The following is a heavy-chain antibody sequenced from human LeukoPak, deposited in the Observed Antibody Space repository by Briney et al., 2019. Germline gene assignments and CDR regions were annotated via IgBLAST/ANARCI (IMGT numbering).Heavy chain of an antibody. CDR1: RGSIRTYY. D-gene: IGHD2-8*02. J-gene: IGHJ4*02. V-gene: IGHV4-59*08. CDR2: IYDSGTT. CDR3: ARRKGCTGGDCYGDTFDY. Sequence: KPSETLSLTCTVSRGSIRTYYWSWIRQSPGKGLEWIGYIYDSGTTKYNPSLKSRVTISVDTSKNQFSLKLSSVTAADTAVYYCARRKGCTGGDCYGDTFDYWGQGTLVTVSS.